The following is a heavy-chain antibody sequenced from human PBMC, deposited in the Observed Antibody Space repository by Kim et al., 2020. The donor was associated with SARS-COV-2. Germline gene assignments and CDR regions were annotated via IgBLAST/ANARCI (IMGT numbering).Heavy chain of an antibody. J-gene: IGHJ5*02. CDR3: ARDRTYSSSSIWFDP. Sequence: SETLSLTCTVSGYSISSGYYWGWIRQPPGKGLEWIGSIYHSGSTYYNPSLKSRVTISVDTSKNQFSLKLSSVTAADTAVYYCARDRTYSSSSIWFDPLG. D-gene: IGHD6-6*01. CDR1: GYSISSGYY. V-gene: IGHV4-38-2*02. CDR2: IYHSGST.